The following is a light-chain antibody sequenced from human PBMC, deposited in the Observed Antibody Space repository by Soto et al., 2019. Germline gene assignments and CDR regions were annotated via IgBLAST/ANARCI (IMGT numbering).Light chain of an antibody. CDR1: SSDVGTYDF. V-gene: IGLV2-11*01. J-gene: IGLJ1*01. Sequence: QSVLTQPRSVSGSPGRSVTISCTGTSSDVGTYDFVSWYQHHPGKAPRLMIFDVSERTSGVPDRFSGSKSGNTASLTISGLQDEDEADYYCCLYAVTFYVCGTRNKLT. CDR2: DVS. CDR3: CLYAVTFYV.